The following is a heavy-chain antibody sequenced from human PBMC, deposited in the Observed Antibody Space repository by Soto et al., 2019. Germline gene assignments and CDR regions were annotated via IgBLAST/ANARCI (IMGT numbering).Heavy chain of an antibody. CDR2: ISAYNGNT. V-gene: IGHV1-18*01. CDR1: GYTFTNYV. Sequence: QLVQSGAEVKKPGASVKVSCKASGYTFTNYVISWVRQAPGQGLEWMGWISAYNGNTNYAQKLQGRVTMTTDTPTSKGYMELRSMRSDDTAVYYCARKTSGSYYENFGYWGQGTLVTVSS. CDR3: ARKTSGSYYENFGY. D-gene: IGHD1-26*01. J-gene: IGHJ4*02.